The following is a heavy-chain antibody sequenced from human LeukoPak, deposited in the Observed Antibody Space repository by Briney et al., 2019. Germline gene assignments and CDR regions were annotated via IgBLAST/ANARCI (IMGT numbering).Heavy chain of an antibody. CDR1: GFTFSSYS. D-gene: IGHD3-16*01. V-gene: IGHV3-48*04. J-gene: IGHJ6*02. CDR2: ISSSSSTI. CDR3: ARDYVWGSYSYYYGMDV. Sequence: GGSLRLSCAASGFTFSSYSMNWVRQAPGKGLEWVSYISSSSSTIYYADSVKGRFTISRDNAKNSLYLQMNSLRAEDTAVYYCARDYVWGSYSYYYGMDVWGQGTTVTVSS.